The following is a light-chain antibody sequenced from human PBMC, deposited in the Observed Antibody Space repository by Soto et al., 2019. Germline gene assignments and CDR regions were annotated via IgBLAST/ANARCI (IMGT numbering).Light chain of an antibody. CDR3: QQRSNWPRIT. CDR1: QSVGSIY. CDR2: GSS. Sequence: DIVLTQSPGTLSLSPGARATLSCRASQSVGSIYLAWYQQKPGQAPRLLIYGSSTRAPGTPDGFSGSGSGTDFTLTISSLEPEDFAVYYCQQRSNWPRITFGQGTRLEIK. V-gene: IGKV3D-20*02. J-gene: IGKJ5*01.